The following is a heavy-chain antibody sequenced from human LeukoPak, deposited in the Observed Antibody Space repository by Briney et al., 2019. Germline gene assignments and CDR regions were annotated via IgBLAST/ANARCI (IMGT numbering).Heavy chain of an antibody. CDR2: IYYSGIT. Sequence: ETLSLTCTVSGGSVSRYNWNWIRQPPGKGLEWIGYIYYSGITNYNPSLKSRATISVDTSKNQFSLKLSSVTAADTAVYYCASLWPYQLSAFDIWGQGTMVTVSS. CDR3: ASLWPYQLSAFDI. V-gene: IGHV4-59*02. CDR1: GGSVSRYN. J-gene: IGHJ3*02. D-gene: IGHD2-2*01.